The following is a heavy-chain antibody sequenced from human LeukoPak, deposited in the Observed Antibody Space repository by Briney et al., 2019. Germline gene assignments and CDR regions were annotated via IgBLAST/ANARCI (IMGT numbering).Heavy chain of an antibody. Sequence: ASVKVPCKTSGYTFTGYYMHWVRQAPGQGLEWMGWINPNNGDTKYAQKFQGRVTMTRDTSISTAYMELSRLRSDDTAVYYCARANDFWSGYTLNWGQGTLVTVSS. V-gene: IGHV1-2*02. J-gene: IGHJ4*02. CDR1: GYTFTGYY. CDR2: INPNNGDT. CDR3: ARANDFWSGYTLN. D-gene: IGHD3-3*01.